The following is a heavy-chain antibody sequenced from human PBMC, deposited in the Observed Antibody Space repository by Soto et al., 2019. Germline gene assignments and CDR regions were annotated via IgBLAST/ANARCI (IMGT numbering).Heavy chain of an antibody. Sequence: QVQLVQSGAEVKKPGASVKVSCKASGYTFIHYYIHWVRQPPGQGLEWMAIINPNGGSTNYAQKFRGRVTVTSDTSSTTVSMELNSLGSDDTAVYFCARSLLQGDFWGQGTLVTVSS. CDR2: INPNGGST. CDR3: ARSLLQGDF. V-gene: IGHV1-46*01. J-gene: IGHJ4*02. CDR1: GYTFIHYY. D-gene: IGHD2-21*01.